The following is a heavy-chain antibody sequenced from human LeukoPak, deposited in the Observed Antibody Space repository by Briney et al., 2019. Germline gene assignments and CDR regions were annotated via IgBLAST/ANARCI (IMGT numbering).Heavy chain of an antibody. CDR2: IYYGGST. V-gene: IGHV4-39*01. Sequence: SETLSLTCTVSGDSISGSSDYWGWIRQPPGKGLEWIGNIYYGGSTYYSPSLKSRVSISVDTSKNQVSLKLSSVTAADTAVYYCASAEGYKIDYWGQGTLVTVSS. CDR3: ASAEGYKIDY. J-gene: IGHJ4*02. D-gene: IGHD5-24*01. CDR1: GDSISGSSDY.